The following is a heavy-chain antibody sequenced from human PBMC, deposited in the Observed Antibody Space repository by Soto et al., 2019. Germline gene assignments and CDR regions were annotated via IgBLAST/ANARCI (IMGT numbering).Heavy chain of an antibody. CDR2: MNPNSGNT. V-gene: IGHV1-8*01. CDR3: ARAYCSGGSCSPGGV. D-gene: IGHD2-15*01. Sequence: QVQLVQSGAEVKKPGASVKVSCKASGYTFTSYDINWVRQATGQGLEWMGWMNPNSGNTGYAQKFQGRVTMTRNNSLSTAYMELRSLRSEDTAVYYCARAYCSGGSCSPGGVWGKGTTVTVSS. J-gene: IGHJ6*04. CDR1: GYTFTSYD.